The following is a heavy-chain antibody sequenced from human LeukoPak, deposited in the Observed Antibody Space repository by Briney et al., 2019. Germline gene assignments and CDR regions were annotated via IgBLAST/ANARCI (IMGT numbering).Heavy chain of an antibody. CDR2: ISSSSGNI. J-gene: IGHJ5*02. V-gene: IGHV3-21*06. Sequence: GGSLRLSCAASGFTFSSYWMSWVRQAPGKGLEWVSYISSSSGNIYYADSMKGRFTISRDNTKNLLYLRMNSLRAEDTAVYYCARGLAGGRFDLWGQGTLVTVSS. D-gene: IGHD3-16*01. CDR1: GFTFSSYW. CDR3: ARGLAGGRFDL.